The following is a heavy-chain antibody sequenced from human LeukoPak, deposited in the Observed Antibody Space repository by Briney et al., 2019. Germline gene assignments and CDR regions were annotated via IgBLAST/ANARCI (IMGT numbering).Heavy chain of an antibody. V-gene: IGHV1-18*01. D-gene: IGHD4-17*01. Sequence: ASVKVSCKASGYTFSGYGFSWVRQAPGQGLEWMGWVSAYNGNTIYAQSYQGRVTMTIDTSTSTAYMELRSLRPDDTAVYYCARGAGSYGDYSLWLGYWGQGTLVTVSS. CDR1: GYTFSGYG. J-gene: IGHJ4*02. CDR3: ARGAGSYGDYSLWLGY. CDR2: VSAYNGNT.